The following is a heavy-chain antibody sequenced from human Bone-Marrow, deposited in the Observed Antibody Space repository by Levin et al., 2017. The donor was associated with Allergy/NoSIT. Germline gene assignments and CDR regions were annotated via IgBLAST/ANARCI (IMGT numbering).Heavy chain of an antibody. CDR1: GGSISSGGYH. V-gene: IGHV4-31*03. J-gene: IGHJ4*02. D-gene: IGHD5-24*01. CDR2: IYYSGST. CDR3: AREDGSTFDS. Sequence: SCTVSGGSISSGGYHWSWIRQHAGKGLELIGYIYYSGSTYYNPSLKSRAMISLDTSKNQFSLKVTSATAADAAVYYCAREDGSTFDSWGQGTLVTVSS.